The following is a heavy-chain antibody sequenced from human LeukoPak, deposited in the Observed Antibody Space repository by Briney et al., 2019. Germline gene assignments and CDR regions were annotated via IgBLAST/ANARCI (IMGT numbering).Heavy chain of an antibody. D-gene: IGHD1-1*01. Sequence: GGSLRLSCASSGFTFSRYAMSWVRQAPGKGLEWVSATSGSGGSTYYADSVKGRFTISRDNSKNTLYLQMNSLRAEDTAVYYCAKVGTTNWFDPWGQGTLVTVSS. CDR1: GFTFSRYA. CDR3: AKVGTTNWFDP. CDR2: TSGSGGST. V-gene: IGHV3-23*01. J-gene: IGHJ5*02.